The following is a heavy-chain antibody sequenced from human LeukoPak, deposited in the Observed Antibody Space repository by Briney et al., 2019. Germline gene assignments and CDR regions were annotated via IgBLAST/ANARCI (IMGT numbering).Heavy chain of an antibody. CDR1: GFTFSSYG. Sequence: GGSLRLSCAASGFTFSSYGMHWVRQAPGKGLEWVAVVSYDGSNKYYVDSVKGRFTISRDNSKNTLYLQMNSLRAEDTAVYYCAKDQGGPPLYYGSGSYRSYFDYWGQGTLVTVSS. J-gene: IGHJ4*02. CDR3: AKDQGGPPLYYGSGSYRSYFDY. V-gene: IGHV3-30*18. CDR2: VSYDGSNK. D-gene: IGHD3-10*01.